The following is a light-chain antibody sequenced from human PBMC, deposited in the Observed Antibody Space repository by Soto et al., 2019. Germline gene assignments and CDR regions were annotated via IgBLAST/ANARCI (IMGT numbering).Light chain of an antibody. CDR3: QQYNNWWT. V-gene: IGKV3-15*01. CDR2: GAS. J-gene: IGKJ1*01. CDR1: QSVSSY. Sequence: ILLTQSPSTLTLSPGERATLSCRASQSVSSYLAWYQQKPGQAPRLLIYGASTRATGTPATLSGSGSGTEFTLTISSLHSEDFAVYYCQQYNNWWTFGQGTKVDIK.